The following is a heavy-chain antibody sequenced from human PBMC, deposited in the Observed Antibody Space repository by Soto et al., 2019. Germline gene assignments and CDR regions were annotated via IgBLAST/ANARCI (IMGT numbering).Heavy chain of an antibody. CDR1: GGTFSSYA. D-gene: IGHD3-3*01. CDR2: IIPIFGTA. Sequence: WASVKVSCKASGGTFSSYAISWVRQAPGQGLEWMGGIIPIFGTANYAQKFQGRVTITADESTSTAYMELSSLRSEDTAVYYCLTTIFGVVITHFDYWGQGTLVTVSS. CDR3: LTTIFGVVITHFDY. J-gene: IGHJ4*02. V-gene: IGHV1-69*13.